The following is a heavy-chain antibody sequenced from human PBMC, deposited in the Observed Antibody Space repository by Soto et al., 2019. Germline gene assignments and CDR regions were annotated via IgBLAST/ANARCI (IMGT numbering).Heavy chain of an antibody. CDR3: ARHQSSGWYFDASDI. V-gene: IGHV1-18*01. CDR2: ISAYNGNT. Sequence: QVHLVQSGAEVKKPGASVKVSCKASGYTFTSYVITWVRQAPGQGLEWMGWISAYNGNTNYAQKPQARLTMTTHTSTSTAYMELRSLRSDDTAVYYCARHQSSGWYFDASDIWGQGTMVTVSS. D-gene: IGHD6-19*01. CDR1: GYTFTSYV. J-gene: IGHJ3*02.